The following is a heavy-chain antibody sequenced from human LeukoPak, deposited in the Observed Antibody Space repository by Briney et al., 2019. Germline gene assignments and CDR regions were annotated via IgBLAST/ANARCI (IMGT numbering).Heavy chain of an antibody. J-gene: IGHJ4*02. CDR3: ARGAAGFSFDY. D-gene: IGHD6-13*01. Sequence: SETLSLTCTVSGGSISNYYWSWIRQPPGKGLEWIGYIYYIGSTNYNPSLKSRVTISVDTSKNQFSLKLSSVTAADTAVYYCARGAAGFSFDYWGQGTLVTVSS. CDR1: GGSISNYY. V-gene: IGHV4-59*12. CDR2: IYYIGST.